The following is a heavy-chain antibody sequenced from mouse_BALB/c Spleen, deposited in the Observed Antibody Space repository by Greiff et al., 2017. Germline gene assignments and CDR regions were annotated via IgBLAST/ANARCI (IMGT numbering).Heavy chain of an antibody. D-gene: IGHD1-1*01. J-gene: IGHJ4*01. V-gene: IGHV14-3*02. CDR2: IDPANGNT. CDR1: GFNIKDTY. CDR3: ASGHYYGSSYDAMDY. Sequence: VQLQQSGAELVKPGASVKLSCTASGFNIKDTYMHWVKQRPEQGLEWIGRIDPANGNTKYDPKFQGKATITADTSSNTAYLQLSSLTSEDTAVYYCASGHYYGSSYDAMDYWGQGTSVTVSS.